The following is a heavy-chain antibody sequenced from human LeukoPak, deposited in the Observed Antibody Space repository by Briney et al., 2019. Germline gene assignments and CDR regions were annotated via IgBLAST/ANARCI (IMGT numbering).Heavy chain of an antibody. CDR3: ARDLCGGVVYAGDFYS. CDR2: ISSSSSTI. V-gene: IGHV3-48*02. Sequence: GGSLRQTCAASGFTFSNYSMNWVRQAPGKGLEWVSYISSSSSTIYYADSVKGRFTISRDNAKNSLYLQMNSLRDEDTAVYYCARDLCGGVVYAGDFYSCGHGTLVTVSS. J-gene: IGHJ4*03. D-gene: IGHD2-21*01. CDR1: GFTFSNYS.